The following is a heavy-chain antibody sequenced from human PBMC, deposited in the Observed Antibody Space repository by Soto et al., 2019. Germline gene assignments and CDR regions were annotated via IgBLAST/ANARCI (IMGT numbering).Heavy chain of an antibody. Sequence: QITLRESGPPLVKPTQTLTLTCTFSGFSLSTRGVGVGWIRQPPGKALEWLALIYWDDDKNYSPSLKSRLTITKDTSKNQVVLTMTNMDPVDAGTYYCANRRFMDGSRTWDYWGQGTLVTVSS. CDR1: GFSLSTRGVG. CDR2: IYWDDDK. D-gene: IGHD6-13*01. CDR3: ANRRFMDGSRTWDY. V-gene: IGHV2-5*02. J-gene: IGHJ4*02.